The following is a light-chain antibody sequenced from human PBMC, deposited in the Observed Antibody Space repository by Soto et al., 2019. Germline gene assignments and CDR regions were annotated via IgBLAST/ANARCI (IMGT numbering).Light chain of an antibody. CDR3: QQRSNWPQIT. V-gene: IGKV3-11*01. J-gene: IGKJ4*01. CDR2: DAS. Sequence: EIVLTQSPATLSLSPGERATLSCRASQSVSKYLAWYQQKPGQAPRLLIHDASNRATGIPARFSGSGSGTDFTLTISRLEPEDFVVYYCQQRSNWPQITFGGGTKVEIK. CDR1: QSVSKY.